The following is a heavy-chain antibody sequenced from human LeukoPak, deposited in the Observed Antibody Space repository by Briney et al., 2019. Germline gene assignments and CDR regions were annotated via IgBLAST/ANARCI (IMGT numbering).Heavy chain of an antibody. CDR3: AKGSGSYYFDH. CDR1: GFTFDDYG. D-gene: IGHD1-26*01. V-gene: IGHV3-20*04. J-gene: IGHJ4*02. Sequence: GGSLRLSCAASGFTFDDYGMSWVRQAPGKGLEWVSGINWNGGSTGYADSVKGRFTISRDNAKNSLYLQMNSLRAEDTALYYCAKGSGSYYFDHWAQGTLVTVSS. CDR2: INWNGGST.